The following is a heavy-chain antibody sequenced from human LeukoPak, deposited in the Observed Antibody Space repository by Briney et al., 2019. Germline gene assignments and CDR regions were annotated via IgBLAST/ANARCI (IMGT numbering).Heavy chain of an antibody. CDR2: MNPNSGNT. CDR1: GYTFTSYD. J-gene: IGHJ6*02. CDR3: ARATAPVYRKGMDV. Sequence: ASVKVSCKASGYTFTSYDINWVRQATGQGLEWMGWMNPNSGNTGYAQKFQGRVTMTRNTSISTAYMELSSLRSEDTAVYYCARATAPVYRKGMDVWGQGTTVTVSS. D-gene: IGHD6-13*01. V-gene: IGHV1-8*01.